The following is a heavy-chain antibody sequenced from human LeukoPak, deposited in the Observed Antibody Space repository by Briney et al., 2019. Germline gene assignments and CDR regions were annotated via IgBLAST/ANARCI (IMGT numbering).Heavy chain of an antibody. J-gene: IGHJ4*02. CDR3: ARDSVYQLLPADFDY. V-gene: IGHV3-21*01. Sequence: GGSLRLSCAASGFTFSSYSTNWVRQAPGKGLEWFSSISSSSSYIYYADSVKGRFTISRDNAKNSLYLQMNSLRAEDTAVYYCARDSVYQLLPADFDYWGQRTLVTVSS. CDR2: ISSSSSYI. D-gene: IGHD2-2*01. CDR1: GFTFSSYS.